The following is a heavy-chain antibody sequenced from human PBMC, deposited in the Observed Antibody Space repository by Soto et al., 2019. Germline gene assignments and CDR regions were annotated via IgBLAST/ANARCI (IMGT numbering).Heavy chain of an antibody. V-gene: IGHV4-38-2*01. CDR1: DYPISSGYY. D-gene: IGHD6-19*01. Sequence: SETLSLTCGVSDYPISSGYYWGWIRQPPGKGLEWIGGIYHSGSTYYSPSLQRRVTISVDTSKNHFSLKLRPLTAEDPAAHYSASVVSVSEAHFNYWG. J-gene: IGHJ4*01. CDR2: IYHSGST. CDR3: ASVVSVSEAHFNY.